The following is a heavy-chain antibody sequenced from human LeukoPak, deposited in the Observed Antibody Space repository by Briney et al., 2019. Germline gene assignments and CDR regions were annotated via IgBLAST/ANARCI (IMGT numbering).Heavy chain of an antibody. J-gene: IGHJ6*03. CDR2: IYPGDSAT. V-gene: IGHV5-51*01. Sequence: GESLKISCNGSGYSFTTYWIAWVRQMPGKDLEWMGIIYPGDSATRYSPSFQGQATISADKSISTASLQWSSLKTSDTAMYYCARLRDYYYMDVWGKGTTVTVSS. CDR3: ARLRDYYYMDV. CDR1: GYSFTTYW.